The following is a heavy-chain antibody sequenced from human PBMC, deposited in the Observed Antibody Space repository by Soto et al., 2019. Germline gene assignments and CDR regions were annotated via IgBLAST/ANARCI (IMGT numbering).Heavy chain of an antibody. V-gene: IGHV1-69*01. J-gene: IGHJ6*02. CDR3: ARDQTRDSRSWGGGLYYYYYYGMDV. CDR2: IIPIFGTA. D-gene: IGHD6-13*01. Sequence: QVQLVQSGAEVKKPGSSVKVSCKASGGTFSSYAISWVRQAPGQGLEWMGGIIPIFGTANYAQKFQGRVTITADESTSTAYMELGSLRSGDTAVYYCARDQTRDSRSWGGGLYYYYYYGMDVWGQGTTVTVSS. CDR1: GGTFSSYA.